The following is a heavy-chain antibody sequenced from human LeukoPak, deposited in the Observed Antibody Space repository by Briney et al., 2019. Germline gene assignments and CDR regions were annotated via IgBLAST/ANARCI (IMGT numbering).Heavy chain of an antibody. V-gene: IGHV3-23*01. CDR1: GFTFTNYA. CDR2: ISGSGYST. CDR3: AKDGSWGDYYFYFYMDV. Sequence: GGSLRLSCAASGFTFTNYAMSWVRQAPGEGLEWLSGISGSGYSTYYADSVKGRFTISRDNSKNTLYIEMNSLRAEDTAVYYCAKDGSWGDYYFYFYMDVWGKGTTVTVSS. J-gene: IGHJ6*03. D-gene: IGHD3-16*01.